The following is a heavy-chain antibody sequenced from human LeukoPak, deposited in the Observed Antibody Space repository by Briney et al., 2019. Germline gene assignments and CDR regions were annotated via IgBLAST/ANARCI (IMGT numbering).Heavy chain of an antibody. CDR1: GGSFSGYY. Sequence: PSETLSLTCAVYGGSFSGYYWSWIRQPPGKGLEWIGEINHSGSTNYNPSLKSRVTISVDTSKNQFSLKLSSVTAADTAVYYCARAHRIAVAGPLGYWGQGTLVTVSS. CDR3: ARAHRIAVAGPLGY. CDR2: INHSGST. J-gene: IGHJ4*02. V-gene: IGHV4-34*01. D-gene: IGHD6-19*01.